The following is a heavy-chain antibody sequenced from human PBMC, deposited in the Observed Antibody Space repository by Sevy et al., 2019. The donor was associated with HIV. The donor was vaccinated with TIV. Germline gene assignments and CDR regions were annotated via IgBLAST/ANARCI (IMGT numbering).Heavy chain of an antibody. CDR3: ARARYGLIHALDI. D-gene: IGHD3-16*01. J-gene: IGHJ3*02. V-gene: IGHV3-30*04. CDR2: ISYDGSNK. CDR1: GFTFSTSA. Sequence: GGSLRLSCAASGFTFSTSAMHWVRQAPGKGLEWVALISYDGSNKYYADSVKGRFTISRDNSKNTLYLQMNYLVPEDTAVYYCARARYGLIHALDIWGQGTMVTVSS.